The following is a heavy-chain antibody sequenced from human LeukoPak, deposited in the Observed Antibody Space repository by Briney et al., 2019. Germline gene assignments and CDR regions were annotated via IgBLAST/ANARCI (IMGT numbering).Heavy chain of an antibody. CDR1: GYTFTGYY. J-gene: IGHJ6*02. Sequence: ASVKVFCKASGYTFTGYYMHWVRQAPGPGVEGMVRFNTNSGGTNYAQKFQGRVTMHRETSISTAYMELSRLRSDGTAVYYWARDYSVVETLDGMDVWGQGTMVTVSS. CDR2: FNTNSGGT. D-gene: IGHD2-21*01. V-gene: IGHV1-2*06. CDR3: ARDYSVVETLDGMDV.